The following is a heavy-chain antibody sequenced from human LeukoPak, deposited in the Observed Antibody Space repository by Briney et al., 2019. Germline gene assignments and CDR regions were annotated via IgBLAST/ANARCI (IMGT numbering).Heavy chain of an antibody. D-gene: IGHD6-6*01. Sequence: ASVRVSCKVYGYTLTELPMHWVRQAPGKGLEWMGGFGPEDGETIYAQRFQGRVTMTTDTSTSTAYMELRSLRSDDTAVYYCAREAKAGRPRPRFDYYYMDVWGKGTTVTVAS. V-gene: IGHV1-24*01. CDR3: AREAKAGRPRPRFDYYYMDV. J-gene: IGHJ6*03. CDR1: GYTLTELP. CDR2: FGPEDGET.